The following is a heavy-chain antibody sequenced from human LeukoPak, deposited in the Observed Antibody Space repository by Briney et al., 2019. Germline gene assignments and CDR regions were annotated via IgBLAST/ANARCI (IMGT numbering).Heavy chain of an antibody. J-gene: IGHJ4*02. Sequence: GGSLRLSCAASGFTFSDFYMTWIRQTPEKGLEWVSYISSRGTTIYYADSVKGRFTISRDNAKNSLFLQMNSLRAEDTAVYYCARGQWLAKYYFDYWGQGTLVTVSS. CDR2: ISSRGTTI. V-gene: IGHV3-11*04. CDR1: GFTFSDFY. CDR3: ARGQWLAKYYFDY. D-gene: IGHD6-19*01.